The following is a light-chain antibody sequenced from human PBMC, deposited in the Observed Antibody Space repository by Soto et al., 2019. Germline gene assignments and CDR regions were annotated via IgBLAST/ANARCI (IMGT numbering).Light chain of an antibody. CDR3: QQYGSSPKT. CDR1: QSISSYY. J-gene: IGKJ1*01. Sequence: EIVLTQSPGTLSLCPGERATLSCRASQSISSYYLAWYQQKPGQAPRLLIYGASSRATGIPDRFSGSGSGTDFTLTISRLEPEDFAVYYCQQYGSSPKTFGQGTKV. V-gene: IGKV3-20*01. CDR2: GAS.